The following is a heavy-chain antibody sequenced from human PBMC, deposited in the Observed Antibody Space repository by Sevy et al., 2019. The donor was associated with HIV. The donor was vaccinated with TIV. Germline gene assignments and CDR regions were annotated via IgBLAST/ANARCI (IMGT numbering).Heavy chain of an antibody. CDR3: AKDRGIVVVPAAMPGGFDP. CDR1: GFTFSSYA. D-gene: IGHD2-2*01. Sequence: GGSLRLSCAASGFTFSSYAMSWVRQAPGKGLEWVSAISGSGGSTYYADSVKGRFTISRDNSKNTLYLQMKGLRAEDTAVYYCAKDRGIVVVPAAMPGGFDPWGQGTLVTVSS. CDR2: ISGSGGST. V-gene: IGHV3-23*01. J-gene: IGHJ5*02.